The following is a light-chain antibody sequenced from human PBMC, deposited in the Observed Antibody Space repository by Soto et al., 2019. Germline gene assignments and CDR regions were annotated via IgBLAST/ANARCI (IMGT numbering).Light chain of an antibody. V-gene: IGLV2-14*01. CDR1: SSDVGGHNC. Sequence: QSALIQPASVSGSPGQSITISCTGTSSDVGGHNCASWYQQHPGRAPKLMINDVSNRPSGVSNLFSGSKSGNTASLTISGLQAEDEADYYCSSCTSSSTFVFGTGTKLTVL. J-gene: IGLJ1*01. CDR2: DVS. CDR3: SSCTSSSTFV.